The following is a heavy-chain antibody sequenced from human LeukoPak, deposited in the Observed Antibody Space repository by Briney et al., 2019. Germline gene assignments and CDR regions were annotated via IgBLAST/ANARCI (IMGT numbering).Heavy chain of an antibody. Sequence: SETLSLTCAVYGGSFSGYYWSWIRQPPGKGLEWIGETNHSGSTNYNPSLKSRVTISVDTSKNQFSLKLSSVTAADTAVYYCARATPATRWFGDWGQGTLVTVSS. CDR1: GGSFSGYY. CDR3: ARATPATRWFGD. CDR2: TNHSGST. D-gene: IGHD3-10*01. V-gene: IGHV4-34*01. J-gene: IGHJ4*02.